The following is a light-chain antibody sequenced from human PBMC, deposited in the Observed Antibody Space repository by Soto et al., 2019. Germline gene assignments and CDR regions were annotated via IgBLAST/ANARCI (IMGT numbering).Light chain of an antibody. CDR1: QSASSSY. CDR2: GAS. V-gene: IGKV3-20*01. CDR3: HQYCSSPSYT. J-gene: IGKJ2*01. Sequence: EIVLTQSPGPLSLSPGARATLSCRASQSASSSYLAWYQQKPGQAPRLLIYGASSRATGIPDRFSGSGSGTDFTLTISRLEPEDFAVYYCHQYCSSPSYTCGQGTKLEIK.